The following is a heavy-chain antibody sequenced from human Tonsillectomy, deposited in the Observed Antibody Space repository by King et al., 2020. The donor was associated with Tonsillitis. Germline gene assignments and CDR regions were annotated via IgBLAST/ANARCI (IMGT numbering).Heavy chain of an antibody. D-gene: IGHD1-26*01. Sequence: VQLVESGGGLVKPGGSLRLSCAASGFTFSNAWMNWVRQAPGKGLEWVGRIKSKTDGGTTDYAAPVKGRFTISRDDSKNTLYLQMNSLKTEDTAVYYCTTEYVESQWELLVSFGFDPWGQGALVTVSS. CDR2: IKSKTDGGTT. CDR3: TTEYVESQWELLVSFGFDP. CDR1: GFTFSNAW. V-gene: IGHV3-15*07. J-gene: IGHJ5*02.